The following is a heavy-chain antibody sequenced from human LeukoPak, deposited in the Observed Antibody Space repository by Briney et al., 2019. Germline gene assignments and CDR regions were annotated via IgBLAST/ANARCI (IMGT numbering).Heavy chain of an antibody. CDR2: IIPIFGTA. J-gene: IGHJ6*02. D-gene: IGHD5-18*01. CDR1: GGTFSSYA. CDR3: ARQGDTAMVSHYYYGMDV. V-gene: IGHV1-69*01. Sequence: SVKVSCKASGGTFSSYAISWVRQAPGQGLKWMGGIIPIFGTANYAQKFQGRVTITADESTSTAYMGLSSLRSGDTAVYYCARQGDTAMVSHYYYGMDVWGQGTTVTVSS.